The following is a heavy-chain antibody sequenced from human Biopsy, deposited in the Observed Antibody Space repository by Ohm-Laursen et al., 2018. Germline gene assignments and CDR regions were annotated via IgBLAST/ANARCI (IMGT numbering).Heavy chain of an antibody. V-gene: IGHV4-34*01. D-gene: IGHD3-10*01. CDR2: NNHNGRT. J-gene: IGHJ5*02. CDR3: ARGLPRIAPMVRGRRTWFDP. Sequence: TLSLTCTVYGGSFSGYYWSWIRQTPGEGRGWVWENNHNGRTNYKPSLDSRVAISADTSKNQFSLNPYSVTAADTAVYFCARGLPRIAPMVRGRRTWFDPWGQGTLVTVSS. CDR1: GGSFSGYY.